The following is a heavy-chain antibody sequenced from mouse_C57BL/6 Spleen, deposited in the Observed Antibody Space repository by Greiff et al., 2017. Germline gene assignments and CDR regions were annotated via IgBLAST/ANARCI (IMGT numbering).Heavy chain of an antibody. V-gene: IGHV1-64*01. Sequence: QVQLQQPGAELVKPGASVKLSCKASGYTFTSYWMHWVKQRPGQGLEWIGMIHPNSGSTNYNEKFKSKATLTVDKSSSTAYMQLSSLTSEDSAVYYCARDGSSTWYFDVWGTGTTVTVSS. J-gene: IGHJ1*03. D-gene: IGHD1-1*01. CDR1: GYTFTSYW. CDR2: IHPNSGST. CDR3: ARDGSSTWYFDV.